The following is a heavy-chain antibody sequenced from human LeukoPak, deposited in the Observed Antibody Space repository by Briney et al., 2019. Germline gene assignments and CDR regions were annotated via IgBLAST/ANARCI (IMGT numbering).Heavy chain of an antibody. V-gene: IGHV1-8*01. D-gene: IGHD1-1*01. J-gene: IGHJ6*02. Sequence: ASVTVSCKASGYTFTSYDINWVRQPTGQGLEWIGWMNTNSGNTGYAQKFQGRVTMTRNTSISTAYMELSSLRSEDTAVYYCARGQDDAFYYYYGMDVWGQGTTVTVSS. CDR1: GYTFTSYD. CDR2: MNTNSGNT. CDR3: ARGQDDAFYYYYGMDV.